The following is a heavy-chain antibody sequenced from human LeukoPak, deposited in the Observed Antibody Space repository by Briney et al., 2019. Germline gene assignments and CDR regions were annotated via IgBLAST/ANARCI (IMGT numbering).Heavy chain of an antibody. CDR1: GFTFDDYA. Sequence: GRSLRLSCAASGFTFDDYAMHWVRQAPGKGLEWVSGISWNSGSIGYADSVKGRFTISRDNAKNSLYLQMNSLRAEDTALYYCAKDYSLTPGWWFDPWGQGTLVTVSS. V-gene: IGHV3-9*01. D-gene: IGHD2-15*01. CDR3: AKDYSLTPGWWFDP. J-gene: IGHJ5*02. CDR2: ISWNSGSI.